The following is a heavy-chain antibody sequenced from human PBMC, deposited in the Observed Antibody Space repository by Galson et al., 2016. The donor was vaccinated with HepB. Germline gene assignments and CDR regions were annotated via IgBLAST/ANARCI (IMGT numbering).Heavy chain of an antibody. D-gene: IGHD1-26*01. CDR1: GFTFSTYG. V-gene: IGHV3-30*18. CDR3: AKEPAPLGAAYAGATDV. J-gene: IGHJ6*02. CDR2: ISYDATTR. Sequence: SLRLSCAASGFTFSTYGMHWVRQAPGKGLEWVAVISYDATTRYYADSVTGRFTISRDDSKNTLFLQMNSLRGEDTAVYYCAKEPAPLGAAYAGATDVWGQGTTVTVSS.